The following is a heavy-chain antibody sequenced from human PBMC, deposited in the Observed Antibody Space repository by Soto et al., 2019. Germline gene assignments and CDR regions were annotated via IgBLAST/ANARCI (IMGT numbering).Heavy chain of an antibody. CDR2: IPYDGSFR. V-gene: IGHV3-30*18. Sequence: QVQLVESGGGVVQPGRSLRLSCAASGFTFTSYGLHWVRQAPGKGLEWVAFIPYDGSFRYYADSVKGRFTISRDNSKNTLYLQMNSLRAEDTAVYYCAKTSRGDSFFYYGMDVWGQGTTVTVSS. J-gene: IGHJ6*02. CDR3: AKTSRGDSFFYYGMDV. CDR1: GFTFTSYG. D-gene: IGHD3-16*01.